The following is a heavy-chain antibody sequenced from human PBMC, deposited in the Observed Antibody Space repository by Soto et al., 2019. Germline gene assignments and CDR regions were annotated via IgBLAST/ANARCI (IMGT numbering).Heavy chain of an antibody. D-gene: IGHD4-4*01. CDR1: GGSISSGGYY. Sequence: TLSLTCTVSGGSISSGGYYWSWIRQHPGKGLEWIGYIYYSGSTYYNPSLKSRVTISVDTSKNQFSLKLSSVTAADTAVYYCARDQGRYSNYEGAWFDPWGQGTLVTVSS. CDR2: IYYSGST. V-gene: IGHV4-31*03. J-gene: IGHJ5*02. CDR3: ARDQGRYSNYEGAWFDP.